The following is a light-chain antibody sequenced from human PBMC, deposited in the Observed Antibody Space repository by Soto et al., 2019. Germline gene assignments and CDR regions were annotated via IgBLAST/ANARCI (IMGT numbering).Light chain of an antibody. Sequence: DIQMTQSPSSLSASVGDRVTITCRASQSIKTFLNWYQQRPGKAPKLLIYAGSSLQSGVPSRFSGSGSGTDFTLAISSLQPEDFATYYCQQSYSTPFIFGGGTTVEFK. CDR1: QSIKTF. J-gene: IGKJ4*01. CDR2: AGS. V-gene: IGKV1-39*01. CDR3: QQSYSTPFI.